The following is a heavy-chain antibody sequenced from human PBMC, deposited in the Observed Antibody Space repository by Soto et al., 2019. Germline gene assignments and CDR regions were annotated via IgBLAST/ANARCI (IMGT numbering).Heavy chain of an antibody. V-gene: IGHV4-59*08. Sequence: SETLSLTCTVSGGSISSYYWSWIRQPPGKGLEWIGYIYYSGSTNYNPSLKSRVTISVDTSKNQFSLKLSSVTAADTAVYYCARHGIWFGELLPYNCFDPWGQGTLVTVS. J-gene: IGHJ5*02. CDR3: ARHGIWFGELLPYNCFDP. D-gene: IGHD3-10*01. CDR2: IYYSGST. CDR1: GGSISSYY.